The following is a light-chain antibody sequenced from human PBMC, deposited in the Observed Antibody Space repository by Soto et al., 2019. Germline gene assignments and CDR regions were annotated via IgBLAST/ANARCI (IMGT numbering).Light chain of an antibody. J-gene: IGLJ2*01. CDR2: EVS. CDR3: SSYAGSNIV. V-gene: IGLV2-8*01. Sequence: QSALTQPPSASGSPGQSVTISCTGTSSDVGGYNYVSWYQQHAGKAPKLMTYEVSKRPSGVPDRFSGSKSANTASLTVSGLQAEDEADYYCSSYAGSNIVFGGGTKLTVL. CDR1: SSDVGGYNY.